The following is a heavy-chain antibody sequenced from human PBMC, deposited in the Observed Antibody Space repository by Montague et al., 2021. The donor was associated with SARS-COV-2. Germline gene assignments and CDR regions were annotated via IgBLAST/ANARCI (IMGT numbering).Heavy chain of an antibody. CDR1: GGSISSYY. CDR2: IYYSGST. D-gene: IGHD3-10*01. J-gene: IGHJ3*02. Sequence: SETLSLTCTVSGGSISSYYRSWIRQPPGKGLEWIGHIYYSGSTNYNPSFKSRVTISVDTSKNQFSLKLSSVTAADTAVYYCARGAGYYYGSGSYYKARDVFDIWGQGTMVTVSS. V-gene: IGHV4-59*01. CDR3: ARGAGYYYGSGSYYKARDVFDI.